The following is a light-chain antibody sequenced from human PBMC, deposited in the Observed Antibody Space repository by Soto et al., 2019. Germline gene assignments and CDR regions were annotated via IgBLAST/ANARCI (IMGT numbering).Light chain of an antibody. J-gene: IGKJ4*01. V-gene: IGKV3D-15*01. Sequence: IVMTQSRATLSVSPGEGVTLSCRASENVGTNLAWYQQKPGQAPRLLIYGSSTRATGIPATFSGSGSGTEFTLIISSLQSEESAIYYCQQYNNWGLSFGGGTKVDIK. CDR1: ENVGTN. CDR2: GSS. CDR3: QQYNNWGLS.